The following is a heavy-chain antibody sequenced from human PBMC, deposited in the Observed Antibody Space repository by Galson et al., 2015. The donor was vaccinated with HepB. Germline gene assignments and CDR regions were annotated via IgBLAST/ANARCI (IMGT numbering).Heavy chain of an antibody. CDR3: VKEHRSGWPNLDS. CDR1: GFIFSDFN. Sequence: SLRLSCAASGFIFSDFNMHWVRQAPGKGLEWVAVMSKRGNSINYADSMKGRFTISRDNSKNTVYLQMHDLRHEDTALYFCVKEHRSGWPNLDSWGPGTLVIVSS. J-gene: IGHJ4*02. CDR2: MSKRGNSI. V-gene: IGHV3-30*18. D-gene: IGHD6-19*01.